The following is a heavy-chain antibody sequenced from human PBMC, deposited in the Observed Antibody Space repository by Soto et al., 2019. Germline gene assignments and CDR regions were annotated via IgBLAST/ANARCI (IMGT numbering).Heavy chain of an antibody. Sequence: GGSLRLSCAASGFTVSSNYMSWVRQAPGKGLGWVSVIYSGGSTYYADSVKGRFTISRDNSKNTLYLQMNSLRAEDTAVYYCASSYYDILTGYSPDAFDIWGQGTMVTVSS. CDR1: GFTVSSNY. CDR3: ASSYYDILTGYSPDAFDI. J-gene: IGHJ3*02. CDR2: IYSGGST. V-gene: IGHV3-66*01. D-gene: IGHD3-9*01.